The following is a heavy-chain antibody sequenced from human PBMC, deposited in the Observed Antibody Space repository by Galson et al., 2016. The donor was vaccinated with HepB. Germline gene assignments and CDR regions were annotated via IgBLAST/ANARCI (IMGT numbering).Heavy chain of an antibody. V-gene: IGHV3-21*05. Sequence: SLRLSCAASEFTFSIYNMNWVRQAPGEGLEWVSYISSSSNYIEYADSVKGRFIISRDNAKNSLYPQMNGLRAEDTAVYYCAMLPMGGMDFWGKGTTVTVSS. CDR3: AMLPMGGMDF. D-gene: IGHD5-18*01. CDR2: ISSSSNYI. CDR1: EFTFSIYN. J-gene: IGHJ6*04.